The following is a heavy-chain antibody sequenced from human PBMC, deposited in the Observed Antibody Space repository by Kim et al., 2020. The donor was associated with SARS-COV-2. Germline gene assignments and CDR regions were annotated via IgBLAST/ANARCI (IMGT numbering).Heavy chain of an antibody. CDR1: GFTFSSYA. J-gene: IGHJ4*02. CDR3: ARDLEAAAGPGY. Sequence: GGSLRLSCAASGFTFSSYAMHWVRQAPGKGLEWVAVISYDGSNKYYADSVKGRFTISRDNSKNTLYLQMNSLRAEDTAVYYCARDLEAAAGPGYWGQGTLVTVSS. D-gene: IGHD6-13*01. CDR2: ISYDGSNK. V-gene: IGHV3-30-3*01.